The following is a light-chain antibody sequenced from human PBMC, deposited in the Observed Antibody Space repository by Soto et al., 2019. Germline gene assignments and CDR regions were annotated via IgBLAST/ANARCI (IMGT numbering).Light chain of an antibody. V-gene: IGKV1-5*03. J-gene: IGKJ1*01. CDR2: KAS. Sequence: DIQMTQSPSTLSASVGDRVTITCRASQSISSWLAWYQQKPGKAPKLLIYKASSLESGVPSRFSGSGSGTKFTLTISSLQPDDFATYYCQQYNSYLFGQGTKVDIK. CDR1: QSISSW. CDR3: QQYNSYL.